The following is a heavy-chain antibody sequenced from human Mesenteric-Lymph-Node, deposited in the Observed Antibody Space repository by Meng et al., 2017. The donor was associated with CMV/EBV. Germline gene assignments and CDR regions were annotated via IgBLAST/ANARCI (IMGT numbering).Heavy chain of an antibody. D-gene: IGHD5-24*01. CDR1: GFTFSSFG. V-gene: IGHV3-48*04. CDR3: TTTSRELGDFYLRD. J-gene: IGHJ4*02. Sequence: GESLKITCAASGFTFSSFGMNWVRQAPGKGLEWLSYITSGSSTIYYADSVKGRFTISRDNAKNSLYLQMNSLRVEDTAVYYCTTTSRELGDFYLRDWGLGSLVTVSS. CDR2: ITSGSSTI.